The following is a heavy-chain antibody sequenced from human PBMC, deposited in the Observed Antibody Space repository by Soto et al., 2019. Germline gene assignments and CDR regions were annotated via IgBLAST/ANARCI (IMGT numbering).Heavy chain of an antibody. CDR1: GFTFSDYY. V-gene: IGHV3-11*06. J-gene: IGHJ6*02. CDR2: ISTSSTYT. Sequence: GGSLRLSCAASGFTFSDYYMSWIRQAPGKGLEWVSYISTSSTYTHYADSVKGRFTISRDNAKNSLYLQMNSLRAEDTAVYYCARRRAGGGYYYYYGMDVWGQGTTVTVSS. CDR3: ARRRAGGGYYYYYGMDV.